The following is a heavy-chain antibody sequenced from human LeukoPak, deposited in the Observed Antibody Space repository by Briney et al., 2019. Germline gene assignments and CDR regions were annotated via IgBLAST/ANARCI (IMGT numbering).Heavy chain of an antibody. CDR3: ARRSRSGWYVCFDY. J-gene: IGHJ4*02. CDR2: INHSGST. CDR1: GGSFSGYY. Sequence: SETLSLTCAVYGGSFSGYYWSWIRQPPGKGLGWIGEINHSGSTNYNPSLKSRVTISVDTSKNQFSLKLSSVTAADTAVYYCARRSRSGWYVCFDYWGQGTLVTVSS. D-gene: IGHD6-19*01. V-gene: IGHV4-34*01.